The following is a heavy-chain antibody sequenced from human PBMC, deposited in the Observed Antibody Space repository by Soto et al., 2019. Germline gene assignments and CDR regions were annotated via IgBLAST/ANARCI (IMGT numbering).Heavy chain of an antibody. Sequence: QVQLVQSGAEVKKPGSSARVSCKASGDTFNNHAFSWVRQAPGQGLEWMGSIIPMFRTTDYAQRLQGRVTITADESTTTVYLDLISLRSDDTAIYYCARVDSILLEGEEWFDPWGQGTLVTVSS. CDR2: IIPMFRTT. D-gene: IGHD3-16*01. CDR1: GDTFNNHA. CDR3: ARVDSILLEGEEWFDP. J-gene: IGHJ5*02. V-gene: IGHV1-69*18.